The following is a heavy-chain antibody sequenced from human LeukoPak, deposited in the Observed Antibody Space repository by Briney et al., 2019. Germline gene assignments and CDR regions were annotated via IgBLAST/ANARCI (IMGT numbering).Heavy chain of an antibody. D-gene: IGHD2-2*02. J-gene: IGHJ6*04. CDR2: IIPIFGTA. V-gene: IGHV1-69*13. Sequence: SVKVSCKASGGTFSSYAISWVRQAPGQGLEWMGGIIPIFGTANYAQKFQGRVTITADESTSTAYIELSSLRSEDTAVYYCAREQGYCSSTSCYTGMDVWGKGTTVTVSS. CDR3: AREQGYCSSTSCYTGMDV. CDR1: GGTFSSYA.